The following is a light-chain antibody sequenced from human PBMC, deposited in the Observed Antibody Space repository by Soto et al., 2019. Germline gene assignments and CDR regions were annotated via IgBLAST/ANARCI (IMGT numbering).Light chain of an antibody. Sequence: QSVLTQPPSVSGAPGQRVTISCTGSSSNIGAGHDVHWFQQLPGTAPKLLIYGESNRPSGVPDRFSGSKSGTSASLAITGFQAEDEADYYCQSYDRSLSGLVFGGGTELTVL. CDR3: QSYDRSLSGLV. CDR1: SSNIGAGHD. CDR2: GES. J-gene: IGLJ3*02. V-gene: IGLV1-40*01.